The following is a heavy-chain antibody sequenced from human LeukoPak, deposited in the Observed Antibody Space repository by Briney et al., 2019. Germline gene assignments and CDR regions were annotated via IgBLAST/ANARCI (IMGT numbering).Heavy chain of an antibody. D-gene: IGHD5-18*01. V-gene: IGHV3-11*01. J-gene: IGHJ4*02. CDR2: ISSSGSTI. CDR3: AKSEHSYGPIDY. CDR1: GFTLSDYY. Sequence: GGSLRLSCAASGFTLSDYYMSWIRQAPGKGLEWVSYISSSGSTIYYADSVKGRFTISRDNAKNSLYLQMNSLRAEDTAVYYCAKSEHSYGPIDYWGQGTLVTVSS.